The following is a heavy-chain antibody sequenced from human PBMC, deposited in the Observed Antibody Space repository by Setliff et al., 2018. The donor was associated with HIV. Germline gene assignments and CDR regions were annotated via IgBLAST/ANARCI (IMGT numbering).Heavy chain of an antibody. D-gene: IGHD3-10*01. CDR3: AREDLLGRFAFDI. CDR1: GFTFSTFA. Sequence: PGGSLRLSCVASGFTFSTFAMHWVRQAPGKGLEWVSIISYDGGSTYYADSVKGRFTISRHNSKNTLYLQMNSLRAEDTAVYYCAREDLLGRFAFDIWGQGTMVTVSS. CDR2: ISYDGGST. V-gene: IGHV3-30*01. J-gene: IGHJ3*02.